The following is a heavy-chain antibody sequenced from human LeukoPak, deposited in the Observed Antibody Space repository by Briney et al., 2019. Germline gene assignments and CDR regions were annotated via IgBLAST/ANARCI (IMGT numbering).Heavy chain of an antibody. D-gene: IGHD3-10*01. CDR1: GFTLSTYA. V-gene: IGHV3-23*01. CDR3: ARSRGPGSHYFDP. J-gene: IGHJ5*02. Sequence: GGSLRLSCAASGFTLSTYALSWVRQAPGKGLEWVSTLSDDTYYADSVNGRFTISRDDSKLYLQMNSLTAEDTALYFCARSRGPGSHYFDPWGQGTLITVSS. CDR2: LSDDT.